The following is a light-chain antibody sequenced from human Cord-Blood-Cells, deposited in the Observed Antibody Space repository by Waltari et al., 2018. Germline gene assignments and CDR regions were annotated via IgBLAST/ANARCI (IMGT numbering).Light chain of an antibody. V-gene: IGLV2-14*01. CDR2: EVS. CDR1: SSDVGGYNY. J-gene: IGLJ3*02. Sequence: QSALTQPASVSGSPGQSITISCTGTSSDVGGYNYVSLYQPHPGKAPKLMIYEVSNRPSGVSNRFSCSKSGNTASLTISGLQAEDEADYYCSSYTSSSTWVFGGGTKLTVL. CDR3: SSYTSSSTWV.